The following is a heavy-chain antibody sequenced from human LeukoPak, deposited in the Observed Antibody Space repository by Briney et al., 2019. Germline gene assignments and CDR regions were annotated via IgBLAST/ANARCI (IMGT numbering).Heavy chain of an antibody. Sequence: ASVKVSCKASGYTFTSYGISWVRQAPGQGLEWMGWISAYNGNTNYAQKLQGRVTMTTDTSTSTAYMELRSLRSDDTAVYYCARAPRYYYHSSGTDYWGQGTLVTVSS. CDR1: GYTFTSYG. CDR3: ARAPRYYYHSSGTDY. D-gene: IGHD3-22*01. CDR2: ISAYNGNT. J-gene: IGHJ4*02. V-gene: IGHV1-18*01.